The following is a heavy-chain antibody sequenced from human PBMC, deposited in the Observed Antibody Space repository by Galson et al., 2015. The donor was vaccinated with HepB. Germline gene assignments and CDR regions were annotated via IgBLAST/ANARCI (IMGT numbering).Heavy chain of an antibody. CDR1: GFTFSNNG. V-gene: IGHV3-33*01. D-gene: IGHD5-24*01. CDR2: IWNDGDE. J-gene: IGHJ6*02. CDR3: AREPIRDAHYYYDMDV. Sequence: SLRLSCAASGFTFSNNGMHWVRQAPGKGLEWVALIWNDGDEKYADSVKGRFTISRDNSKNVLYLQMNSLRADDTAVYYCAREPIRDAHYYYDMDVWGQGTTVTVSS.